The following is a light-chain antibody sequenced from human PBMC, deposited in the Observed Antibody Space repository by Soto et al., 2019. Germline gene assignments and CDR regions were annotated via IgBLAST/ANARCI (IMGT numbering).Light chain of an antibody. J-gene: IGLJ2*01. CDR1: SSNIGNNA. CDR2: YDD. Sequence: QSVLTQPPSVSEAPRQRVTISCDGSSSNIGNNAVNWYQQLPGKAPKLLIYYDDLLPSGVSDRFSGSKSGTSASLAISGLQSEDEADYYCAAWDDSLNGVVFCGGTKLTVL. V-gene: IGLV1-36*01. CDR3: AAWDDSLNGVV.